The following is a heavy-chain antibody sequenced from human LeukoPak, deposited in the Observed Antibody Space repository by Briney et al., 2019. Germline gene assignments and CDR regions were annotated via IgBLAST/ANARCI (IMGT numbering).Heavy chain of an antibody. CDR1: GYTFNGYY. J-gene: IGHJ4*02. D-gene: IGHD6-13*01. V-gene: IGHV1-2*02. CDR2: INPNSGGT. CDR3: ARDIATAEGLHDY. Sequence: ASVKVSCKASGYTFNGYYIHWVRQAPGQGLEWMGWINPNSGGTNYAQKFQGRVTMTRDTSISTAYMDLSSLRSDDTAVYYCARDIATAEGLHDYWGQGTLVTVSS.